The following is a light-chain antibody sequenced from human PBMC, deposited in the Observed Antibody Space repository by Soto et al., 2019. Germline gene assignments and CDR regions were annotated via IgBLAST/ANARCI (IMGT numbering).Light chain of an antibody. V-gene: IGKV3-20*01. J-gene: IGKJ2*01. CDR2: GAS. CDR1: QSVSSSY. Sequence: EIVSTQSPGTLSLSPGERATLSCRASQSVSSSYLAWYQQKPGQAPRVLIYGASSRATGIPDRFSGSGSGTDFTLTISRLEPEDFAVYYCQQYGSSPPNTFGQGTKLEIK. CDR3: QQYGSSPPNT.